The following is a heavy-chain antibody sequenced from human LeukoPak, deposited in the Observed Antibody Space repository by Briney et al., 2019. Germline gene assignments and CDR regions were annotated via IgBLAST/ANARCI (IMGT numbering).Heavy chain of an antibody. CDR2: IYYSEYT. V-gene: IGHV4-59*08. D-gene: IGHD2-2*01. CDR1: GGSIYNNY. Sequence: PSETLSLTCTVSGGSIYNNYWNWIRQPPGKGLEWIGYIYYSEYTNYNASLRSRVTISLDTSTKQFSLKLSSVTAADTAVYYCARQSQGYCSSPSCHSWFDPWGQGTLVTVSS. J-gene: IGHJ5*02. CDR3: ARQSQGYCSSPSCHSWFDP.